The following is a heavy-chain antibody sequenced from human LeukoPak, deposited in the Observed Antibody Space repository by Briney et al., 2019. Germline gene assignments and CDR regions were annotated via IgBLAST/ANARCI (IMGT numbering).Heavy chain of an antibody. Sequence: TLSLTCTVSGGSISSGGYYWSWIRQHPGKGLEWIGYIYYSGSTYYNPSLKSRVTISVDTSKNLFSLKLSSVTAADTAVYYCTRNRWLLRAFDIWGQGTMVTVSS. J-gene: IGHJ3*02. CDR2: IYYSGST. CDR1: GGSISSGGYY. D-gene: IGHD3-22*01. CDR3: TRNRWLLRAFDI. V-gene: IGHV4-31*03.